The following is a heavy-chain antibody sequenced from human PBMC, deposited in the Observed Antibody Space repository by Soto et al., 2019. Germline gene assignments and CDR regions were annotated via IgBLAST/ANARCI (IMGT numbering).Heavy chain of an antibody. Sequence: PSETLSLTCAVSGGSISSGGYSWSWFRQPPGKGLEWIGYIYHSGTTYYNPSLKSRVTISVDNSKNTVYLQMSSLSAEDTAFYYCAQGTYPSGTHSLDYWGQGTLVTVSS. V-gene: IGHV4-30-2*01. CDR2: IYHSGTT. CDR1: GGSISSGGYS. D-gene: IGHD3-10*01. CDR3: AQGTYPSGTHSLDY. J-gene: IGHJ4*02.